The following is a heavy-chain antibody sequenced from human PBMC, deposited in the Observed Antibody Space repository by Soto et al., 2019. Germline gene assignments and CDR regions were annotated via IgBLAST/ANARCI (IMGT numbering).Heavy chain of an antibody. CDR2: IYYSGST. CDR1: GGSISSYY. D-gene: IGHD3-10*01. J-gene: IGHJ4*02. Sequence: PSETLSLTCTVSGGSISSYYWSWIRQPPGKGLEWIGYIYYSGSTNYNPSLKSRVTISVDTSKNQFSLKLSSVTAADTAVYYCARHIWGMVRGVPPYFDYWGQGTLVTVSS. CDR3: ARHIWGMVRGVPPYFDY. V-gene: IGHV4-59*08.